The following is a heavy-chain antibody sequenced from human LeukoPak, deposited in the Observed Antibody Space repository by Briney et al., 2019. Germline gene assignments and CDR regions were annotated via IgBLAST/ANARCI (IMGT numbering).Heavy chain of an antibody. V-gene: IGHV3-30*09. CDR2: IWADGSHN. Sequence: GGSLRLSCAASGFTFSSYAMHWVRQAPGKGLEWVAVIWADGSHNYYADSVTGRFDISRDNAKNSLYLQMNSLRAEDTAVYYCAREQVPAATLSQSRDAFHIWGQGTMVTVSS. J-gene: IGHJ3*02. CDR1: GFTFSSYA. CDR3: AREQVPAATLSQSRDAFHI. D-gene: IGHD2-2*01.